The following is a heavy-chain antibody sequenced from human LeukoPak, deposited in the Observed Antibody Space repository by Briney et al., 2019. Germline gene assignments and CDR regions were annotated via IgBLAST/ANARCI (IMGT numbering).Heavy chain of an antibody. CDR3: AREGAYRSSSADY. D-gene: IGHD6-13*01. V-gene: IGHV4-31*03. CDR2: IYYSGST. Sequence: SQTLSLTCTVSGGSISSGGYYWSWIRQHTGKGLEWIGYIYYSGSTYYNPSLKSRVTISVDTSKNQFSLKLSSVTAADTAVYYCAREGAYRSSSADYWGQGTLVTVSS. J-gene: IGHJ4*02. CDR1: GGSISSGGYY.